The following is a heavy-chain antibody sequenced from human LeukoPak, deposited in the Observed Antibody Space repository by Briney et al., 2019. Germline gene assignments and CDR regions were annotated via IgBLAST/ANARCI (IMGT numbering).Heavy chain of an antibody. CDR1: GFTFSSYW. CDR3: ARAYGYSSSWPDY. D-gene: IGHD6-13*01. J-gene: IGHJ4*02. CDR2: INSDGSST. V-gene: IGHV3-74*01. Sequence: GGSLRLSCAASGFTFSSYWMHRVRQAPGKGLVWVSRINSDGSSTSYADSVKGRFTISRDNAKNTLYLQMNSLRAEDTAVYYCARAYGYSSSWPDYWGQGTLVTVSS.